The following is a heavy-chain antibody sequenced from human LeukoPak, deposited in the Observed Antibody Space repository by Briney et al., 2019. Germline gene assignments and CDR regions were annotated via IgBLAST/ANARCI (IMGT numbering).Heavy chain of an antibody. D-gene: IGHD3-10*01. CDR2: ISSSSSYI. J-gene: IGHJ6*03. CDR3: ARDQGWFREGAYFYYMDV. V-gene: IGHV3-21*01. Sequence: GGSLRLSCAASGFTFSSYSMNWVRQAPGKGLEWVSSISSSSSYIYYADSVKGRFTISRDNAKNSLYLQMNSLRAEDTAVYYCARDQGWFREGAYFYYMDVWGKGTTVTVSS. CDR1: GFTFSSYS.